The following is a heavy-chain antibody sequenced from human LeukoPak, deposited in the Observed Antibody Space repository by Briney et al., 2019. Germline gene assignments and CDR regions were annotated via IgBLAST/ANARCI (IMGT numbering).Heavy chain of an antibody. D-gene: IGHD1-26*01. CDR1: GFTFSSYG. Sequence: GGSLRLSCAASGFTFSSYGMPWVRQAPGKGLEWVAAIWYDGSNKYYADSVKGRFTISRDNSKNTLYLQMNSLRAEDTAVYYCARSGSDFDCWGQGTLVSVSS. V-gene: IGHV3-33*01. J-gene: IGHJ4*02. CDR3: ARSGSDFDC. CDR2: IWYDGSNK.